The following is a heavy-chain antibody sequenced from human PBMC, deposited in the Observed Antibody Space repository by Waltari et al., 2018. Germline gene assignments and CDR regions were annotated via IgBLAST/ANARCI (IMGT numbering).Heavy chain of an antibody. CDR2: IYHSGST. J-gene: IGHJ6*03. CDR1: GYSISSGYY. D-gene: IGHD5-12*01. CDR3: ARDGYNSYYYYYYMDV. V-gene: IGHV4-38-2*02. Sequence: QVQLQESGPGLVKPSETLSLTCTVSGYSISSGYYWGWIRQPPGKGLEWIGSIYHSGSTYYNPSLKSRDTISVDTSKNQFSLKLSSVTAADTAVYYCARDGYNSYYYYYYMDVWGKGTTVTVSS.